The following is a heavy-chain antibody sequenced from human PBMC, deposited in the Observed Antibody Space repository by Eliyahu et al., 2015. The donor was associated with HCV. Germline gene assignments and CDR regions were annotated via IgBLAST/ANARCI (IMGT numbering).Heavy chain of an antibody. D-gene: IGHD2-21*02. V-gene: IGHV4-4*02. J-gene: IGHJ3*02. Sequence: QVQLQESGPGLVKPSGTLSLTCAVXGDSXSSSNWWSWGRQSPGKGLEWXGEIHHSGNTNYNPSLKGRLSISVDKSRNHFSLNLRSATAADTAVYYCVRQNQIVVETAPTEMDAFDIWGQGTMVTVSS. CDR2: IHHSGNT. CDR1: GDSXSSSNW. CDR3: VRQNQIVVETAPTEMDAFDI.